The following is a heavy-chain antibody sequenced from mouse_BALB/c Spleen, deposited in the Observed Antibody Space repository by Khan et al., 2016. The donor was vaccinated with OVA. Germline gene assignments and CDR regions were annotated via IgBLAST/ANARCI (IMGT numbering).Heavy chain of an antibody. V-gene: IGHV1S81*02. D-gene: IGHD2-2*01. J-gene: IGHJ3*01. CDR2: INPSNGGA. Sequence: VQLQQSGAELVKPGASVKLSCKASGYTFTNYYMYWVKQRPGQGLEWIGEINPSNGGANFNEKFKSKATLTVDKSSSTAYMQLSSLTSEDSAVYYCTRSGYGSCVYWGQGTLVTVSA. CDR3: TRSGYGSCVY. CDR1: GYTFTNYY.